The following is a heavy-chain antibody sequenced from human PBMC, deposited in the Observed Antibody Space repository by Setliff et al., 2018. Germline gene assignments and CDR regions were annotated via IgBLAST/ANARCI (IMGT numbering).Heavy chain of an antibody. CDR3: VRGPRQASYGFPLRPFDI. V-gene: IGHV1-8*02. CDR2: MDPNGRA. J-gene: IGHJ3*02. CDR1: GNIFSNSD. D-gene: IGHD5-18*01. Sequence: ASVKVSCKASGNIFSNSDINWVRQTPGQGLEWMGWMDPNGRAGSTQKFQGRVTMTRDTSINTVYMELNSLRSDDTAVYYCVRGPRQASYGFPLRPFDIWGQGTVVTVSS.